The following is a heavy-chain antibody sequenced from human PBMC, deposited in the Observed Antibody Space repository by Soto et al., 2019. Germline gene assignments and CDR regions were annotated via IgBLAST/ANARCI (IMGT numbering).Heavy chain of an antibody. D-gene: IGHD3-22*01. CDR2: IRSKANTYAT. CDR3: TRNEGDISALARPP. CDR1: GFTFSGSA. Sequence: EVQLVESGGGLVQPGGSLKLSCAASGFTFSGSAMHWVRQASGKGLEWVGRIRSKANTYATAYAASVKGRFTISRDDSKHTAYLQMNSLKTADTAVYYCTRNEGDISALARPPWGQGTLVTVSS. V-gene: IGHV3-73*01. J-gene: IGHJ5*02.